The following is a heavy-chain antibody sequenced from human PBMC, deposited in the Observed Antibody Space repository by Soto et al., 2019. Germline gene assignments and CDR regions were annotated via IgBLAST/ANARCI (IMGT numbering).Heavy chain of an antibody. CDR1: GGTFSNST. V-gene: IGHV1-69*02. CDR3: GNSERPFLGHDY. Sequence: QVPLVQSGAEVKKPGSSMKVSCKASGGTFSNSTINWVRQAPGEGLGWMGRIIPIIGIAAYAQKFHGRVTIIADKSTSTSYTELSSLSSDDTAVYYCGNSERPFLGHDYCGQGTLVTVSS. D-gene: IGHD1-26*01. J-gene: IGHJ4*02. CDR2: IIPIIGIA.